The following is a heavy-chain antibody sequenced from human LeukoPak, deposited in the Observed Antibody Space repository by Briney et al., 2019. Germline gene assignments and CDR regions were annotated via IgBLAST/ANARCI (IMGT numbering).Heavy chain of an antibody. CDR3: ARHVGYSSSPPFDY. J-gene: IGHJ4*02. Sequence: SETLSLTCTASGGSISSYYWSWIRQPPGKGLEWIGYIYYSGSTNYNPSLKSRVTISVDTSKNQFSLKLSSVTAADTAVYYCARHVGYSSSPPFDYWGQGTLVTVSS. CDR1: GGSISSYY. CDR2: IYYSGST. D-gene: IGHD6-6*01. V-gene: IGHV4-59*08.